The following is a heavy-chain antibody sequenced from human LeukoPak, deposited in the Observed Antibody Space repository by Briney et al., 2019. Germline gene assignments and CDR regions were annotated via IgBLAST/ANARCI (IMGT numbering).Heavy chain of an antibody. V-gene: IGHV4-4*07. CDR2: IYSSANI. CDR3: ARMVESTVTIAFENWFDP. CDR1: GDSMRDDY. D-gene: IGHD4-11*01. J-gene: IGHJ5*02. Sequence: SETLSLTCTVSGDSMRDDYWGWIRQPAGRGLEWIGRIYSSANIDYNPSLESRVTLSIDTSKNQFSLKLSSVTAADTAVYYCARMVESTVTIAFENWFDPWGQGTLVTVSS.